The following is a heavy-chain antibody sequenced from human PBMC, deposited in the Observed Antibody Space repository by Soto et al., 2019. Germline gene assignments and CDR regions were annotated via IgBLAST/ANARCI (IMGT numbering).Heavy chain of an antibody. V-gene: IGHV4-59*01. J-gene: IGHJ4*02. CDR2: IYYSGST. CDR1: GGSISSYY. D-gene: IGHD2-15*01. Sequence: SETLSLTCTVSGGSISSYYWSWIRQPPGKGLEWIGCIYYSGSTNYNPSLKSRVTISVDTSKNQFSLKLSSVTAADTAVYYCARDTSPGWPLDYWGQGTLVTVSS. CDR3: ARDTSPGWPLDY.